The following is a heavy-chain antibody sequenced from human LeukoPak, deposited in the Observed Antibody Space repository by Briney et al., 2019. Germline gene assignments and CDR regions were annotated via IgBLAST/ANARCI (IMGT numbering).Heavy chain of an antibody. D-gene: IGHD5-18*01. CDR3: ARDRPDTAHHGRSLYYFDY. CDR1: GGSISSSSYY. J-gene: IGHJ4*02. Sequence: PSETLSLTCTVSGGSISSSSYYWGWIRQPPGKGLEWIGSIYYSGSTYYNPSLKSRVTISVDTSKNQFSLKLSSVTAADTAVYYCARDRPDTAHHGRSLYYFDYWGQGILVTVSS. V-gene: IGHV4-39*07. CDR2: IYYSGST.